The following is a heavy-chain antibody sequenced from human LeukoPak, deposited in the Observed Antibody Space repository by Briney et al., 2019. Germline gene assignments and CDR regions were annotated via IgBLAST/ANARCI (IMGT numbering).Heavy chain of an antibody. D-gene: IGHD6-13*01. CDR3: ARDLVAAAATFFDY. V-gene: IGHV3-66*01. CDR1: GFTVSSNY. Sequence: GGSLRLSCAASGFTVSSNYMSWVSQAPGKGLEWVSVIYSGGSTYYADSVKGRFTISRDNSKNTLYLQMNSLRAEDTAVYYGARDLVAAAATFFDYWGQGTLVTVSS. J-gene: IGHJ4*02. CDR2: IYSGGST.